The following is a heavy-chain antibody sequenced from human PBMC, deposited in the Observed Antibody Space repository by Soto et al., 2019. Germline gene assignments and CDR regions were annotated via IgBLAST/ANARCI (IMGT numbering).Heavy chain of an antibody. J-gene: IGHJ6*03. CDR1: GFTFSSYA. V-gene: IGHV3-23*01. CDR2: ISGSGGST. CDR3: AKDPLAARDGYYYYYMDV. D-gene: IGHD6-6*01. Sequence: LSCAASGFTFSSYAMSWVRQAPGKGLEWVSAISGSGGSTYYADSVKGRFTISRDNSKNTLYLQMNSLRAEDTAVYYCAKDPLAARDGYYYYYMDVWGKGTTVTVSS.